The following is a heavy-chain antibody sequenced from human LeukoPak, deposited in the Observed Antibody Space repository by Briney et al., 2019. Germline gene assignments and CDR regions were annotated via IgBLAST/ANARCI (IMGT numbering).Heavy chain of an antibody. J-gene: IGHJ4*02. D-gene: IGHD3-3*01. CDR2: ISGSGGST. CDR1: GFTFSSYA. CDR3: ARTYYDFWSGQGYYFDY. Sequence: PGGSLRLSCAASGFTFSSYAMSWVRQAPGKGLEWVSAISGSGGSTYYADSVKGRFTISRDNSKNTLYLQMNSLRAEDTAVYYCARTYYDFWSGQGYYFDYWGQGTLVTVSS. V-gene: IGHV3-23*01.